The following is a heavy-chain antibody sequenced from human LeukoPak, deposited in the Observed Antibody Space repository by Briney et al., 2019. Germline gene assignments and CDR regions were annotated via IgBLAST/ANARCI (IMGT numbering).Heavy chain of an antibody. D-gene: IGHD6-19*01. CDR2: ISSSSSYT. V-gene: IGHV3-11*06. J-gene: IGHJ4*02. Sequence: PGGSLRLSCAASGFTFSDYYMSWIRQAPGKGLEWVSYISSSSSYTNYADSVKGRFTISRDNAKNSLYLQMNSLRAEDTAVYYCARPLRYSSGWETTYDYWGQGTLVTVSS. CDR3: ARPLRYSSGWETTYDY. CDR1: GFTFSDYY.